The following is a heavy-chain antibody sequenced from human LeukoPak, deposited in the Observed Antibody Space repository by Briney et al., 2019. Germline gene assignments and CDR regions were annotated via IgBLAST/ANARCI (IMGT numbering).Heavy chain of an antibody. Sequence: GSSVKVSCKASGGTFSSYAISWVRQAPGQGLEWMGWISAYNGNTNYAQKLQGRVTMTTDTSTSTAYMELRSLRSDDTAVYYCARSPSSGYYYSGAFDIWGQGTMVTVSS. CDR3: ARSPSSGYYYSGAFDI. D-gene: IGHD3-22*01. CDR1: GGTFSSYA. J-gene: IGHJ3*02. V-gene: IGHV1-18*01. CDR2: ISAYNGNT.